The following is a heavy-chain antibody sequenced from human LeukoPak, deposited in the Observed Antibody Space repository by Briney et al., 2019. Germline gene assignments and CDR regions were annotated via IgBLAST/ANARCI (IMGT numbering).Heavy chain of an antibody. CDR2: INYSGDAT. CDR1: GFTFSSNG. Sequence: GGSLRLSCAASGFTFSSNGMSWVRQAPGKGLEWVSAINYSGDATYYVDSVKGRFTISRDNSKNTLYLQMNSLRAEDTAIYYCAKGYCSGGNCYQYFDYWGQGTLVTVAS. D-gene: IGHD2-15*01. J-gene: IGHJ4*02. CDR3: AKGYCSGGNCYQYFDY. V-gene: IGHV3-23*01.